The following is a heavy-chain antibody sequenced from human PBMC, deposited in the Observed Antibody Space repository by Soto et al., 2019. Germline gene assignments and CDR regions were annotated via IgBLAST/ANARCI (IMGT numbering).Heavy chain of an antibody. Sequence: VKISGKRSVWSVTSYCLGRVRQILGIGLELMGIIYPGDSDTIYSPSFQGQVTISADKSISTAYLQWNSLNASVTAMYYFARPRSSSRYYYGMDVWGQGITVTVSS. CDR2: IYPGDSDT. J-gene: IGHJ6*02. CDR3: ARPRSSSRYYYGMDV. D-gene: IGHD6-13*01. CDR1: VWSVTSYC. V-gene: IGHV5-51*01.